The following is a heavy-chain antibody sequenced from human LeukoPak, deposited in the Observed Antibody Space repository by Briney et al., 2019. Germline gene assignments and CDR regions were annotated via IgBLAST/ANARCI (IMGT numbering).Heavy chain of an antibody. CDR2: ISSSGSTI. CDR3: ARGGSWYFYYYYYMDV. D-gene: IGHD6-13*01. V-gene: IGHV3-48*03. J-gene: IGHJ6*03. CDR1: GFTFSSYE. Sequence: GGSLRLSCAASGFTFSSYEMNWVRQAPGKGLEWVSYISSSGSTIYYADSVKGRFTISRDNAKNSLYLQMNSLRAEDTAVYYCARGGSWYFYYYYYMDVWGKGTTVTISS.